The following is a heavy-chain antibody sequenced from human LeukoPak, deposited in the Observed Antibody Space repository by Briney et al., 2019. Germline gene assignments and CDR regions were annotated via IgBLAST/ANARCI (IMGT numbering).Heavy chain of an antibody. V-gene: IGHV3-9*01. D-gene: IGHD3-22*01. CDR3: ARVLSGSWDWFDP. CDR2: LYSNGDT. CDR1: GFTFDDYA. Sequence: GRSLRLSCAASGFTFDDYAMHWVRQAPGKGLEWVSVLYSNGDTYYADSVKGRFTISRDNSKNTLYLQLNTLRAEDTAVYYCARVLSGSWDWFDPWGQGTLVTVSS. J-gene: IGHJ5*02.